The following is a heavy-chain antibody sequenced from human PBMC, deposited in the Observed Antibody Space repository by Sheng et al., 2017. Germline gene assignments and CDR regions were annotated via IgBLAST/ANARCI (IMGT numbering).Heavy chain of an antibody. Sequence: QVQLVQSAGEVKKPGSSVKVSCRASGGTFSSYAFSWVRQAPGQGLEWMGGIIPMLGIPNYAQRFQGRVTITADKSTSTAYMELSSLRSEDTAVYYCARGNWNYLSDYWGQGTLVTVSS. J-gene: IGHJ4*02. CDR1: GGTFSSYA. CDR3: ARGNWNYLSDY. V-gene: IGHV1-69*10. D-gene: IGHD1-7*01. CDR2: IIPMLGIP.